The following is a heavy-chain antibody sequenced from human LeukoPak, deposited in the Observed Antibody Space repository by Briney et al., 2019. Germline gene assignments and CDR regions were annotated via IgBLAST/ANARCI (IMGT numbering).Heavy chain of an antibody. CDR1: GDSVSNVRYS. D-gene: IGHD6-13*01. V-gene: IGHV4-61*01. J-gene: IGHJ4*02. Sequence: SETLSLTCTVSGDSVSNVRYSWSWVRQPPGKGLGWIGYIYHSGSTSYNPSLKSRVTISIDTSRNQFSLTLSSATAADTAIYYCARDLAAGSLDFWGQGILVTVSS. CDR3: ARDLAAGSLDF. CDR2: IYHSGST.